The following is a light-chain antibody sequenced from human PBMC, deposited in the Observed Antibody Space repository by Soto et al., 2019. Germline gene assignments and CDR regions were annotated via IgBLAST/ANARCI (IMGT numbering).Light chain of an antibody. CDR3: HQYNAWPPGT. J-gene: IGKJ1*01. V-gene: IGKV3-15*01. CDR2: GAS. CDR1: QSVGSN. Sequence: EILMTQSPFTLSVSPGERATLSCRSSQSVGSNIAWYQQRPGQAPRLLIFGASTRATGIPASFSGSGSGTEFTLTISSLQYEDFAVDYCHQYNAWPPGTFGQGTKVDIK.